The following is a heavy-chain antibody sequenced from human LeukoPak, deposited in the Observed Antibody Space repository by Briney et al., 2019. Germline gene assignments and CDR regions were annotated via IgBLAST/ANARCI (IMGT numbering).Heavy chain of an antibody. V-gene: IGHV4-4*07. Sequence: SETLSLTCTVSGGSISNFYWSWIRQPAGNGLEWIGRIYSSGSTNYNPSLKSRVTMSVDTSKNQFSLYLSFVTAADTAVYYCVRREYQLLQGAFDIWGQGTMVTVSS. CDR1: GGSISNFY. CDR2: IYSSGST. J-gene: IGHJ3*02. CDR3: VRREYQLLQGAFDI. D-gene: IGHD2-2*01.